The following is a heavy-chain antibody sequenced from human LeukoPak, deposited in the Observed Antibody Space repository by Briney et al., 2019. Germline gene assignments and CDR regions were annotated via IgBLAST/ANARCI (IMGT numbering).Heavy chain of an antibody. V-gene: IGHV4-39*01. CDR3: ARAQLLWFGELSASFDY. J-gene: IGHJ4*02. CDR1: GGSISSSSYY. Sequence: SETLSLTSTVSGGSISSSSYYWGWIRQPPGKGLEWIGSIYYSGSTYYNPSLKSRVTISVDTSKNQFSLKLSSVTAADTAVYYCARAQLLWFGELSASFDYWGQGTLVTVSS. CDR2: IYYSGST. D-gene: IGHD3-10*01.